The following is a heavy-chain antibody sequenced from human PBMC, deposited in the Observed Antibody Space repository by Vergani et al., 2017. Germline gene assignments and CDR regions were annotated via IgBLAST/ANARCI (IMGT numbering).Heavy chain of an antibody. J-gene: IGHJ4*02. CDR1: GFTFSDYY. CDR2: ISSSGSTI. V-gene: IGHV3-11*01. D-gene: IGHD3-22*01. CDR3: AGPQGTSAYYYGGFDY. Sequence: QVQLVESGGGLVKPGGSLRLSCAASGFTFSDYYMSWIRQAPGKGLEWVSYISSSGSTIYYADSVKGRFTISRDNSKNTLSLQMNSLTAEDTAIYYCAGPQGTSAYYYGGFDYWGQGTLVIVSS.